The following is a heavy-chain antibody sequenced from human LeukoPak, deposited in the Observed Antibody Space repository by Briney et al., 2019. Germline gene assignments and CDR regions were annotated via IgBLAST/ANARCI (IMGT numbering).Heavy chain of an antibody. V-gene: IGHV1-24*01. CDR1: GYTLTELS. Sequence: ASVKVSCKVSGYTLTELSMHWVRQAPGKGLEWMGGFDPEDGETIYAQKFQGRVTMTEDTSTDTTYMELSSLRSEDTAVYYCATPPIMITFGGVPECCGDYWGQGTLVTVSS. CDR3: ATPPIMITFGGVPECCGDY. D-gene: IGHD3-16*01. J-gene: IGHJ4*02. CDR2: FDPEDGET.